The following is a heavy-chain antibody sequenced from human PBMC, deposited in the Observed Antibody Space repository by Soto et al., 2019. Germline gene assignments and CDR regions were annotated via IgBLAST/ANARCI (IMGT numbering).Heavy chain of an antibody. CDR1: GFTFSSYA. CDR3: AKDHVLDSSWPLDY. V-gene: IGHV3-23*01. CDR2: ISGSGGST. J-gene: IGHJ4*02. Sequence: HPGGSLRLSCAASGFTFSSYAMSWVRQAPGKGLEWVSAISGSGGSTYYADSVKGRFTISRDNSKNTLYLQMNSLRAEDTAVYYCAKDHVLDSSWPLDYWGQGTLVTVSS. D-gene: IGHD6-13*01.